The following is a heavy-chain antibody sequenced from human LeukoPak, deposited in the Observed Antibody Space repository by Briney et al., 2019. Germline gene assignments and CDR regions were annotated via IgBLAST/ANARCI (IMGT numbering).Heavy chain of an antibody. CDR3: ARAKTTGCSSSWLPYYYYYMDV. J-gene: IGHJ6*03. V-gene: IGHV3-48*03. CDR2: ISSSGSTI. CDR1: GFTFSSYE. D-gene: IGHD6-13*01. Sequence: PGGSLRLSCAASGFTFSSYEMNWVRQAPGKGLEWVSYISSSGSTIYYADSVKGRFTISRDNAKNSLYLQMNSLRAEDTAVYYCARAKTTGCSSSWLPYYYYYMDVWGKGTTVTISS.